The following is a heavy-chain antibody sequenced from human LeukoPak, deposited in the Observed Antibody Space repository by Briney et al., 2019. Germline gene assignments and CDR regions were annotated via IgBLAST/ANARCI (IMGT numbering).Heavy chain of an antibody. CDR2: INHSGST. D-gene: IGHD2-2*01. CDR3: ARFSATYCSSTSCYHNWFDP. CDR1: GGSFSGYY. Sequence: PSETLSLTCAAYGGSFSGYYWSWIRQPPGKGLEWIGEINHSGSTNYNPSLKSRVTISVDTSKNQFSLKLSSVTAADTAVYYCARFSATYCSSTSCYHNWFDPWGQGTLVTVSS. J-gene: IGHJ5*02. V-gene: IGHV4-34*01.